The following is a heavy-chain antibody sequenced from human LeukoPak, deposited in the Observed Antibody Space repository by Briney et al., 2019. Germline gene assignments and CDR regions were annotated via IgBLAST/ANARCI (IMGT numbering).Heavy chain of an antibody. Sequence: PSETLSLTCTVSGGSISSSRDFWGWIRQPPGRGLEWIGTISYSGSAYYNPSLKSRVTISVDTSKSQFSLKLGSVTAADTAVYYCARVDNYDSSALDYWGQGTLVTVSS. CDR3: ARVDNYDSSALDY. D-gene: IGHD3-22*01. CDR2: ISYSGSA. J-gene: IGHJ4*02. V-gene: IGHV4-39*07. CDR1: GGSISSSRDF.